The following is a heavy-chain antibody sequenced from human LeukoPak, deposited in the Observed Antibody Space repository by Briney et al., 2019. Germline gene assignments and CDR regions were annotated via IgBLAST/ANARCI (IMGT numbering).Heavy chain of an antibody. Sequence: KPGGSLRLSCAASGFTFSDYYMSWIRQAPGKGLEWVSCISSSGSTIYYADSVKGRFTISRDNAKNSLYLQMNSLRAEDTAVYYCARSAVDTAMDEDAFDIWGQGTMVTVSS. CDR3: ARSAVDTAMDEDAFDI. CDR2: ISSSGSTI. D-gene: IGHD5-18*01. CDR1: GFTFSDYY. J-gene: IGHJ3*02. V-gene: IGHV3-11*04.